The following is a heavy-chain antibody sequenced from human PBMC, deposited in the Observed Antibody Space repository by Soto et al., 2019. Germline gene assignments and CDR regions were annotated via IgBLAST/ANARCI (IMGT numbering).Heavy chain of an antibody. J-gene: IGHJ4*01. Sequence: QVQLVQSGAEVKKPGASVKVSCKASGYTFTSYGISWVRQAPGQGLEWMGWISAYNGNTNYAQKLQGRVTMTTDTSTSTPYMELRSLRSDDTAVDYCARRAGPLRELPTVAGFDYWGQGTLVTVSS. D-gene: IGHD1-26*01. CDR1: GYTFTSYG. CDR2: ISAYNGNT. V-gene: IGHV1-18*01. CDR3: ARRAGPLRELPTVAGFDY.